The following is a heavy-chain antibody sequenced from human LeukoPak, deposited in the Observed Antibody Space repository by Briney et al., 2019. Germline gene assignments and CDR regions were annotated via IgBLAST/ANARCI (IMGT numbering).Heavy chain of an antibody. J-gene: IGHJ4*02. CDR1: GFTFTNYG. V-gene: IGHV3-30*02. Sequence: PGGSLRLSCAASGFTFTNYGMHWVRQAPGKGLEWVSFIRSDGSTKYYADSVEGRFTISRDNSKNTVYLQMNSLRAEDTAVFYCAKMNGGIAARPLDYWGQGTLVTVSS. CDR2: IRSDGSTK. CDR3: AKMNGGIAARPLDY. D-gene: IGHD6-6*01.